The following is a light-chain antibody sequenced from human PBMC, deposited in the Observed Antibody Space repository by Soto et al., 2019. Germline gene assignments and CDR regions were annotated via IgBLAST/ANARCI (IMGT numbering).Light chain of an antibody. CDR3: QQANSFPIT. CDR2: ASS. Sequence: DIQMTQSPSSVSASVGDRVTITCRASQDILSWLAWYQQKPGEAPRLLIYASSNLQSGVPSRFSGSGYGTDFTLTINSLQPEDFATYYCQQANSFPITFGPGTRLDIK. CDR1: QDILSW. J-gene: IGKJ3*01. V-gene: IGKV1-12*01.